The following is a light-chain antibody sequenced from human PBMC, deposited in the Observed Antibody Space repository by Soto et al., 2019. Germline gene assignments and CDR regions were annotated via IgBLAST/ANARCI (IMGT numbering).Light chain of an antibody. J-gene: IGKJ4*01. V-gene: IGKV1-9*01. Sequence: DIQLTQSPSFLSASVGDRVTVTCRASQGCSNYLAWYQQKPGKAPKLLIYAASTLQSGVPSRFSGSGSGTEFTLTISSLQPEDFATYYCLQLGTYPLTFGGGPKVEIK. CDR3: LQLGTYPLT. CDR1: QGCSNY. CDR2: AAS.